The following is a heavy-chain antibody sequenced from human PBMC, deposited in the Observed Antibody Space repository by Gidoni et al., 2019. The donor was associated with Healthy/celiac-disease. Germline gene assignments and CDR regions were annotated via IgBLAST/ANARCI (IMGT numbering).Heavy chain of an antibody. Sequence: RLSCAASGFTFSSYGMPWVRQAPGKGLEWVAVIWYDGSNKYYADSVKGRFTISRDNSKNTLYLQMNSLRAEDTAVYYCARPGNDYGDYTDAFDIWGQGTMVTVSS. CDR2: IWYDGSNK. V-gene: IGHV3-33*01. D-gene: IGHD4-17*01. CDR1: GFTFSSYG. CDR3: ARPGNDYGDYTDAFDI. J-gene: IGHJ3*02.